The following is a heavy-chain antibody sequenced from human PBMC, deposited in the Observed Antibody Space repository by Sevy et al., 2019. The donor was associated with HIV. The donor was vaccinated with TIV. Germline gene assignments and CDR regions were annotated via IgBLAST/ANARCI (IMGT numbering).Heavy chain of an antibody. J-gene: IGHJ6*02. V-gene: IGHV3-53*01. CDR3: ARDKNAYYYGLDV. CDR1: GFPVSSSY. Sequence: GGSPRLSCAVSGFPVSSSYMNWVRQAPGKGLEWVSVFYTGSKTDYADSVKGRFTMSRDNSKNTLYLQMNGLRAEDTAVYYCARDKNAYYYGLDVWGQGTTVTVSS. CDR2: FYTGSKT.